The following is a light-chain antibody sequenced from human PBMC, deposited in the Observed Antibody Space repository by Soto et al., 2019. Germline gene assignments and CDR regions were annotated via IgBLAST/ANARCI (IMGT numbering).Light chain of an antibody. CDR1: QSVSSGF. CDR3: PQYGSSPQT. CDR2: GAS. Sequence: EIVLAQSPGTPSLSPGERATLSCRASQSVSSGFLAWYQQKPGQAPRLLIYGASSRATGIPDRFSGSGSGTDFTLTISRLEPEDFALYYCPQYGSSPQTLGQGTKVDTK. J-gene: IGKJ1*01. V-gene: IGKV3-20*01.